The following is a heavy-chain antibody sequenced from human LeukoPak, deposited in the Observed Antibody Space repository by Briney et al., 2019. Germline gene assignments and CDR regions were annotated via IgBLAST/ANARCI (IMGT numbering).Heavy chain of an antibody. CDR3: ARTYYYGSGGGTGKFDY. J-gene: IGHJ4*02. CDR2: IYYRGST. V-gene: IGHV4-61*01. CDR1: GDSISSGYY. D-gene: IGHD3-10*01. Sequence: SETLSLTCTVSGDSISSGYYWGWIGRPPGKGREWIGYIYYRGSTNYNPSLKSRVTISVDTSKNRFSLNLSSVTAADTAVYYGARTYYYGSGGGTGKFDYWGQGTLVTASS.